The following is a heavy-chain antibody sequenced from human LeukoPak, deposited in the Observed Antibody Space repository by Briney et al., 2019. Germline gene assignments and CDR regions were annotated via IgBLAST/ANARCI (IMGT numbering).Heavy chain of an antibody. Sequence: SETLSLTCTVSGGSIDSGGYYWGWVRQYPGKGLEWIGYIYYSGNTYYNPSLKSRVTISVDTSKNQFSLKLISVTAADTAVYYCARSAYFGSAFDYWGQGNLVTVSS. CDR3: ARSAYFGSAFDY. D-gene: IGHD3-10*01. CDR1: GGSIDSGGYY. V-gene: IGHV4-61*08. CDR2: IYYSGNT. J-gene: IGHJ4*02.